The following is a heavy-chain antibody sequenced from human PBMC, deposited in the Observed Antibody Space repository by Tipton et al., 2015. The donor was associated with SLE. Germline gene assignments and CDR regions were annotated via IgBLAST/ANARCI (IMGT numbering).Heavy chain of an antibody. J-gene: IGHJ3*02. Sequence: TLSLTCTVSGGSISSYYWSWIRQPPGKGLEWIGSIYYSGSTNYNPSLKSRVTISVDTSKNQFYLKLRAVAAADTAVYYFETRRLDAFDIWGQGTMVTVSS. CDR3: ETRRLDAFDI. CDR1: GGSISSYY. V-gene: IGHV4-59*08. CDR2: IYYSGST.